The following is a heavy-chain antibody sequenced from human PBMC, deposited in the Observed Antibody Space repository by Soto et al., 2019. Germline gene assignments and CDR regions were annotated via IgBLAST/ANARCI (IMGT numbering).Heavy chain of an antibody. D-gene: IGHD3-10*01. J-gene: IGHJ4*02. CDR2: IIPILGIA. Sequence: QVQLVQSGADVKKPGSSAKVSCKASGGTFGSYTISWVRQAPGQGLEWMRRIIPILGIANYAQKFQGRVTITVEKSTRPVSMELSRLRSEDTAVYYCARAHMVRGVIPFDYWGQGTLVTVSS. CDR3: ARAHMVRGVIPFDY. V-gene: IGHV1-69*02. CDR1: GGTFGSYT.